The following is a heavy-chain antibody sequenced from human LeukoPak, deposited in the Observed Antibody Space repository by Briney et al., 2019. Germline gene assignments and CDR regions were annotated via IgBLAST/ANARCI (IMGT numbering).Heavy chain of an antibody. CDR2: IIPIFGTA. J-gene: IGHJ6*03. CDR1: GGTFSSYA. CDR3: ARDPGGDGYTDYYYMDV. Sequence: SVKVSCKASGGTFSSYAISWVRQAPGQGLEWMGRIIPIFGTANYAQKFQGRVTITTDESTSTAYMELSSLRSEDTAVYYCARDPGGDGYTDYYYMDVWGKGTSVTVSS. D-gene: IGHD5-24*01. V-gene: IGHV1-69*05.